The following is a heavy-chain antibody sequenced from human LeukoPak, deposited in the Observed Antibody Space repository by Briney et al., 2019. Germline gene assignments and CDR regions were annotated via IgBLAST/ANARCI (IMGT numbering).Heavy chain of an antibody. CDR3: VRGVGVSRFNYLDS. D-gene: IGHD6-13*01. Sequence: GGSLRLSCAASGFTFSSYGMHWVRQAPGKGLEWVAVISYDGSNKYYADSVKGRFTISRDNSKNTLYLQMNSLRDDDTAVYYCVRGVGVSRFNYLDSWGQGTLVIVSS. CDR1: GFTFSSYG. V-gene: IGHV3-30*03. J-gene: IGHJ4*02. CDR2: ISYDGSNK.